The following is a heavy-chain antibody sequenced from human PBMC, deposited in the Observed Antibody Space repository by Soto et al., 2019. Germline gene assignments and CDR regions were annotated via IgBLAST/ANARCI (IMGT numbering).Heavy chain of an antibody. Sequence: ASVKVSCKASGGTFSSYAIIWVRQDPGQGLECMGGIIPIFGTANYAQKFQGRVTITADESTSTAYMELSSLRSEDTAVYYCARESCSSTSCFTNWFDPWGQGTLVTVSS. CDR2: IIPIFGTA. CDR3: ARESCSSTSCFTNWFDP. D-gene: IGHD2-2*01. CDR1: GGTFSSYA. J-gene: IGHJ5*02. V-gene: IGHV1-69*13.